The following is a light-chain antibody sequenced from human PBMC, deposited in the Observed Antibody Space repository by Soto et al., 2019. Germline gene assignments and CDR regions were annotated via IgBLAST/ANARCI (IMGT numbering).Light chain of an antibody. CDR2: DVS. V-gene: IGKV3-20*01. CDR3: QLYVSSPPNT. Sequence: ETVLTQSPGTLSLSPGERATLSCRASQSVSNNYVNWYQQKPGQSPRLLIYDVSNSATGIPDRFSGAGSGTEFTLTISRLEPEDFAVYYRQLYVSSPPNTFGQGTQLEI. J-gene: IGKJ2*01. CDR1: QSVSNNY.